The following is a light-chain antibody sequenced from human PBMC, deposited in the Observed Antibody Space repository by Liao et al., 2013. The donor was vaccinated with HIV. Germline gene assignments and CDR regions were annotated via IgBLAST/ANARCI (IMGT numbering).Light chain of an antibody. CDR2: QDN. CDR3: QAWDSSTALFV. CDR1: KVGDKY. J-gene: IGLJ1*01. Sequence: SYELTQPPSVSVSPGHTASITCSGDKVGDKYVSWYQQKPGQSPVLVIFQDNKRPSGIPERFSGSNSGNTATLTISGTQALDEADYYCQAWDSSTALFVFGTGTKVTVL. V-gene: IGLV3-1*01.